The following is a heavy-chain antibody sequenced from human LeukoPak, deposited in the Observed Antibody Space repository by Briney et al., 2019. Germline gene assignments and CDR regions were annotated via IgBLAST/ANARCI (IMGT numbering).Heavy chain of an antibody. CDR3: AREGRATPTDY. CDR1: GYTFTGYY. Sequence: ASVTVSCKASGYTFTGYYMHWVRQAPGQRLEWMGWINPNSGGTNYAQKFQGRVTITTDESTSTAYMELSSLRSEDTAAYYCAREGRATPTDYWGQGTLVTVSS. V-gene: IGHV1-2*02. D-gene: IGHD2-2*01. CDR2: INPNSGGT. J-gene: IGHJ4*02.